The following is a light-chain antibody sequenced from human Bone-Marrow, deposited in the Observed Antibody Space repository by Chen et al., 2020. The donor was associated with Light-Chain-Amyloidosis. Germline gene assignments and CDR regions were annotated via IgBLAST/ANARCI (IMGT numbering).Light chain of an antibody. CDR2: RDT. Sequence: SYELTQQPSVSVYPGQTARITCSGDDLPTKYAYWYQQKPGQTPVLVIHRDTEWPSGISELFSVSCSGTTATFTISGVQAEDEADYHCQSADSIGTYEVIFGGGTKLTVL. V-gene: IGLV3-25*03. J-gene: IGLJ2*01. CDR1: DLPTKY. CDR3: QSADSIGTYEVI.